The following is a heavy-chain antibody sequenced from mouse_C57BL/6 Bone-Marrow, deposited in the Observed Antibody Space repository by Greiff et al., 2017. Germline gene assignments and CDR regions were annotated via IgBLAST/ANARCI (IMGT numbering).Heavy chain of an antibody. V-gene: IGHV5-17*01. CDR1: GFTFSDYG. D-gene: IGHD2-3*01. CDR3: ARPDGFSWFAY. CDR2: ISSGSSTI. J-gene: IGHJ3*01. Sequence: VQLKESGGGLVKPGGSLKLSCAASGFTFSDYGMHWVRQAPEKGLEWVAYISSGSSTIYYADTVKGRFTISRDNAKNILFLQMASLRSEDTAMYYCARPDGFSWFAYWGQGTLVTVSA.